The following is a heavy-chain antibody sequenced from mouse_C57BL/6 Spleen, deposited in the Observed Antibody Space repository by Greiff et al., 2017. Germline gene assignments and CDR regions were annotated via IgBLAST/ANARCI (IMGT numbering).Heavy chain of an antibody. V-gene: IGHV5-4*01. D-gene: IGHD4-1*01. J-gene: IGHJ4*01. CDR1: GFTFSSYA. Sequence: EVKVEESGGGLVKPGGSLKLSCAASGFTFSSYAMSWVRQTPEKRLEWVATISDGGSYTYYPDNVKGRFTISRDNAKNNLYLQMSHLKSEDTAMYYCARDRTGYYAMDYWGQGTSVTVSS. CDR2: ISDGGSYT. CDR3: ARDRTGYYAMDY.